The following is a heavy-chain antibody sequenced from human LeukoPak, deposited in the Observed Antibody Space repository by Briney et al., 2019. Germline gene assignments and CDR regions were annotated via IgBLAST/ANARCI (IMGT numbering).Heavy chain of an antibody. J-gene: IGHJ6*02. V-gene: IGHV1-8*01. Sequence: ASVKVSCKASGYTFTSYDINWVRQATGQGLEWMGWMNPNSGNTGYAQKFQGRVTMTRNTSISTAYMELSSLRSEDTAVYYCARTNYYGSGSFYYYYYGMDVWGQGTTVTVSS. CDR1: GYTFTSYD. D-gene: IGHD3-10*01. CDR3: ARTNYYGSGSFYYYYYGMDV. CDR2: MNPNSGNT.